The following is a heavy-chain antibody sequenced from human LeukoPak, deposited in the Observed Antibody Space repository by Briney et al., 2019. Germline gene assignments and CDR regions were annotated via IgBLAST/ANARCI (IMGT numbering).Heavy chain of an antibody. V-gene: IGHV3-23*01. CDR2: ISGGGGST. J-gene: IGHJ1*01. CDR3: AKDLRYFDWLQEGLYFQH. D-gene: IGHD3-9*01. CDR1: GFTFSSYA. Sequence: GGSLRLSCAASGFTFSSYAMSWVRQAPGKGLEWVSAISGGGGSTYYADSVKGRFTISRDNSKNTLYLQMNSLRAEDTAVYYCAKDLRYFDWLQEGLYFQHWGQGTLATVSS.